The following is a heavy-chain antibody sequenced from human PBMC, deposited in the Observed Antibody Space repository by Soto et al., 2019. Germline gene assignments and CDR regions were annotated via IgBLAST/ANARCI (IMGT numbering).Heavy chain of an antibody. V-gene: IGHV3-15*01. J-gene: IGHJ4*02. D-gene: IGHD1-26*01. CDR2: IRSKSDGGTT. Sequence: PGGSLRLSCVASGLTFNNAWMNWVRQAPGKGLEWVGRIRSKSDGGTTDYAAPVKGRFTISRDDSKNMVDLQMSSLKTEDTAIYYCTTYSGAAFEYWGQRALVTVSS. CDR3: TTYSGAAFEY. CDR1: GLTFNNAW.